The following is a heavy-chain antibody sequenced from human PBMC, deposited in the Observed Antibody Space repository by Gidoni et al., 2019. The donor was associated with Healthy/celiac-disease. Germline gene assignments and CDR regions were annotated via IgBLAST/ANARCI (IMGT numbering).Heavy chain of an antibody. J-gene: IGHJ6*02. Sequence: QVQLVQSGAEVKKPGSSLKVSCKASGGTFRSYAISWVRQAPGQGLEWMGGIIPIFGTANYAQKVQGRVTITADESTSTAYMELSSLRSEDTAVYYCARGDILTGYRSDYYYGMDVWGQGTTVTVSS. V-gene: IGHV1-69*01. CDR3: ARGDILTGYRSDYYYGMDV. D-gene: IGHD3-9*01. CDR1: GGTFRSYA. CDR2: IIPIFGTA.